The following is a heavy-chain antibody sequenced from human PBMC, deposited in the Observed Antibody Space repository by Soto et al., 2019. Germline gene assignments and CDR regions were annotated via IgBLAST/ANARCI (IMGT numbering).Heavy chain of an antibody. CDR2: ISYDVKQT. J-gene: IGHJ5*02. CDR1: EVKFVDFG. Sequence: FLRLCWGADEVKFVDFGVRRISQTQSKELELVAVISYDVKQTYYADSVKGRFTITKDKSKRTLFLQMNSLRVDDTVFFYWERDGWGSTGYRDPWGRGILISGS. D-gene: IGHD3-16*01. V-gene: IGHV3-30*03. CDR3: ERDGWGSTGYRDP.